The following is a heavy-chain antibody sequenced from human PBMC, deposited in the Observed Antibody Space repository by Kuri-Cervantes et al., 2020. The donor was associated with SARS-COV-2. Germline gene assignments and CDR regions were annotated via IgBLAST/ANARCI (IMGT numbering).Heavy chain of an antibody. CDR2: IYSGGST. V-gene: IGHV3-66*01. Sequence: GESLKISCAASGFTVSSNYMSWVRQAPGKGLEWVSVIYSGGSTYYADSVKGRFTISRDNSKNTLYLQMNSLRAEDTAVYYCARALRILYYGMDVWGQGTTVTVSS. CDR1: GFTVSSNY. CDR3: ARALRILYYGMDV. J-gene: IGHJ6*02.